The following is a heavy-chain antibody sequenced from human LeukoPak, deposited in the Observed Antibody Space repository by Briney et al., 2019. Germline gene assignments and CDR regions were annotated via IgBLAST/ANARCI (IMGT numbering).Heavy chain of an antibody. CDR3: ARDSGTAAGKQTPYYYYYMDV. CDR2: MNPNSGNT. CDR1: GYTFTSYD. D-gene: IGHD6-13*01. J-gene: IGHJ6*03. Sequence: ASVKVSCKASGYTFTSYDINWVRQATGQGLEWMGWMNPNSGNTGYAQKFQGRVTMTRNTSISTAYMELSSLRSEDTAVYYCARDSGTAAGKQTPYYYYYMDVWGKGTTVTVSS. V-gene: IGHV1-8*01.